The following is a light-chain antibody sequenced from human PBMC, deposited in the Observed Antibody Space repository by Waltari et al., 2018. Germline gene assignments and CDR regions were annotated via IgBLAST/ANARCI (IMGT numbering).Light chain of an antibody. CDR3: SSWDGSLSGLV. J-gene: IGLJ2*01. CDR2: GNK. V-gene: IGLV1-44*01. CDR1: GSNIGTNT. Sequence: QSVLTQPPSASATAGQRVTISCSGSGSNIGTNTVNWYQQVPGTAPKLVIYGNKQRPPGGPDRISGSKSGTSGSLAISGLRSEDEADYYCSSWDGSLSGLVFGGGTRLTVL.